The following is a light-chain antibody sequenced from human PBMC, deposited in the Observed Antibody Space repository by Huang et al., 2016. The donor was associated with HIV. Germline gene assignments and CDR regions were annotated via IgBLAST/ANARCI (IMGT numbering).Light chain of an antibody. J-gene: IGKJ3*01. CDR3: QQRSSWPPFT. V-gene: IGKV3-11*01. CDR2: DAS. Sequence: EILLTQSPATLSLSPGERATLSCRASQSIRNFLAWYQQRPGQPPRLLIYDASTRATGIPDRFSGSGSDTDFTLTISSLEPEDCAVYYCQQRSSWPPFTFGPGTKVDIK. CDR1: QSIRNF.